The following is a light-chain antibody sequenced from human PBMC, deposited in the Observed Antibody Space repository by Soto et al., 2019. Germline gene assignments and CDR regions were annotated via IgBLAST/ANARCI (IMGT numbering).Light chain of an antibody. CDR3: MQALQTPLT. V-gene: IGKV2-28*01. J-gene: IGKJ3*01. Sequence: DIVMTQSPLSLPVTPGEPASISCRSSQSLLHSNGYTYLDWYLLKPGQSPQLLIYWGSNRAPGVPDRFSGSGSGTDFTLKISRVEAEDVGVYYCMQALQTPLTFGPGTKVDIK. CDR1: QSLLHSNGYTY. CDR2: WGS.